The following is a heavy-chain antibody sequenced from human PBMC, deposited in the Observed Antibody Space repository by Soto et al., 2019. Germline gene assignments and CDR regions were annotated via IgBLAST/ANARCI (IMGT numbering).Heavy chain of an antibody. CDR3: ARGVGVVVVAATFDY. CDR2: INHSGST. V-gene: IGHV4-34*01. D-gene: IGHD2-15*01. J-gene: IGHJ4*02. Sequence: SETLSLTCAVYGGSFSGYYWSWIRQPPGKGLEWIGEINHSGSTNYNPSLKSRVTISVDTSKNQFSLKLSSVTAADTAVYYCARGVGVVVVAATFDYWGQGTLVTVSS. CDR1: GGSFSGYY.